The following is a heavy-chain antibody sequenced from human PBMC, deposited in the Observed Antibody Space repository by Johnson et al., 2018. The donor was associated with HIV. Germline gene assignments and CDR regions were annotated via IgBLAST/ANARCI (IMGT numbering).Heavy chain of an antibody. V-gene: IGHV3-20*04. D-gene: IGHD3-10*01. CDR3: ARGHMVRGVTHAFDI. J-gene: IGHJ3*02. CDR2: INWNGGST. Sequence: VQLVESGGGVVRPGGSLRLSCATSGFIFDDYAMGWVRQVPGKGLEWVSGINWNGGSTYYADSVKGRFTISRDNSKNTLYLQMNSLRAEDTAVYYCARGHMVRGVTHAFDIWGQGTMVTVSS. CDR1: GFIFDDYA.